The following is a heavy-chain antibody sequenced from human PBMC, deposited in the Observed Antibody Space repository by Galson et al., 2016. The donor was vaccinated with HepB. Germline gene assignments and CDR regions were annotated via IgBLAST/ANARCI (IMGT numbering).Heavy chain of an antibody. CDR3: ARSGTLGTTTYLDY. V-gene: IGHV5-51*01. CDR2: IYPGDSDA. J-gene: IGHJ4*02. Sequence: QSGAEVKEPGESLKISCKASGFTFSIYWIGWVRQMPGKGLEWMGIIYPGDSDARYSPSFQGQVTISADKSINTAYLQWSSLKASDTAMYYCARSGTLGTTTYLDYWGQGTLVTVSS. CDR1: GFTFSIYW. D-gene: IGHD1/OR15-1a*01.